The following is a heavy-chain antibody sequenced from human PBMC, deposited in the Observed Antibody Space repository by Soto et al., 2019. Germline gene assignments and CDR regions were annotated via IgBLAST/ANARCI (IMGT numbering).Heavy chain of an antibody. J-gene: IGHJ4*02. CDR1: GGSISSYY. CDR3: ARSMTRAEYYFDY. V-gene: IGHV4-59*01. Sequence: LSLTCTVSGGSISSYYWSWIRQPPGKGLEWIGYIYYSGSTNYNPSLKSRVTISVDTSKNQFSLKLSSVTAADTAVYYCARSMTRAEYYFDYWGQGTLVTSPQ. CDR2: IYYSGST. D-gene: IGHD4-17*01.